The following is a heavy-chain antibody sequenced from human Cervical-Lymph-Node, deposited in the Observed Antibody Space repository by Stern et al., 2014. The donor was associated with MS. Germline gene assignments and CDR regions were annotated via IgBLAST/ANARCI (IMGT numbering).Heavy chain of an antibody. V-gene: IGHV1-46*02. Sequence: QVQLLQPGSEVKKPGASVKVSCKASEYTHNNYLIHWVRQAPGQRPDWMGVIHPSGATNYAQKVQDRVTMTTDASTSTFYMELSRLRSEDTAVYYCAVRYCSGGRCYSVPDVWGQGTTVIVSS. D-gene: IGHD2-15*01. J-gene: IGHJ6*02. CDR3: AVRYCSGGRCYSVPDV. CDR2: IHPSGAT. CDR1: EYTHNNYL.